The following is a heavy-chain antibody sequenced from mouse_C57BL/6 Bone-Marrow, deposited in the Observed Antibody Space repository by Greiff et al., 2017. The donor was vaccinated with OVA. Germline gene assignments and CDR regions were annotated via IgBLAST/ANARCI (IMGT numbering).Heavy chain of an antibody. D-gene: IGHD1-1*01. CDR3: ASLITTVVAPVDY. Sequence: EVNVVESGGDLVKPGGSLKLSCAASGFTFSSYGMSWVRQTPDKRLEWVATISSGGSYTYYPDSVKGRFTISRDNAKNTLYLQMSSLKSEDTAMYYCASLITTVVAPVDYWGQGTSVTVSS. CDR2: ISSGGSYT. V-gene: IGHV5-6*01. J-gene: IGHJ4*01. CDR1: GFTFSSYG.